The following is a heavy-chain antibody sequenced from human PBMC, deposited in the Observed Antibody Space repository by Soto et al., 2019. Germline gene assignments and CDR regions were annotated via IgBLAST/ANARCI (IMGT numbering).Heavy chain of an antibody. V-gene: IGHV3-30*18. CDR1: GFTFSSYG. Sequence: SLRLSCAASGFTFSSYGMHWVRQAPGKGLEWVAVISYDGSNKYYADSVKGRFTISRDNSKNTLYLQMNSLRAEDTAVYYCAKEGAVTQAPYYYYYMDVWGKGTTVTVSS. D-gene: IGHD4-4*01. J-gene: IGHJ6*03. CDR2: ISYDGSNK. CDR3: AKEGAVTQAPYYYYYMDV.